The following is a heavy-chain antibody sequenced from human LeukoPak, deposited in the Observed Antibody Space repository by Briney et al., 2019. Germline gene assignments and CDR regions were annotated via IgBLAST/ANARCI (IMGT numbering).Heavy chain of an antibody. CDR1: GGSISSSSYY. CDR3: ASVLRYFDDVNIDY. CDR2: IYYSGST. Sequence: SETLSLTCTVSGGSISSSSYYWGWIRQPPGKGLEWIGSIYYSGSTYYNPSLKSRVTISVDTSKDQFSLKLSSVTAADTAVYYCASVLRYFDDVNIDYWGQGTLVTVSS. V-gene: IGHV4-39*01. D-gene: IGHD3-9*01. J-gene: IGHJ4*02.